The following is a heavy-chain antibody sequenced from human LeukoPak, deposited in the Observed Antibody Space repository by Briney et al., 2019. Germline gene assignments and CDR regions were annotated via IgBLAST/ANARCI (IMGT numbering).Heavy chain of an antibody. CDR1: GFTFSSYA. CDR3: AKAGITTDTDY. J-gene: IGHJ4*02. Sequence: PGRSLRLSCAASGFTFSSYAMHWVRQAPGKGLEWVAVISYDGSNKYYADSVKGRFTISRDNSKNTLYLQMNSLRAEDTAVYYCAKAGITTDTDYWGQGTLVTVSS. V-gene: IGHV3-30*04. CDR2: ISYDGSNK. D-gene: IGHD3-3*01.